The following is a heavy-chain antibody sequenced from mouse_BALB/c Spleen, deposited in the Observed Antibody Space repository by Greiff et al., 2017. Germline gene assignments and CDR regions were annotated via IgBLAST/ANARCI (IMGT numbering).Heavy chain of an antibody. CDR1: GFTFSSFG. D-gene: IGHD1-1*01. CDR2: ISSGSSTI. V-gene: IGHV5-17*02. J-gene: IGHJ4*01. Sequence: EVQLVESGGGLVQPGGSRKLSCAASGFTFSSFGMHWVRQAPEKGLEWVAYISSGSSTIYYADTVKGRFTISRDNPKNTLFLQMSSLKSEDTAMYNCARGGSSTVMATRYAMDYWGQGTSVTVSS. CDR3: ARGGSSTVMATRYAMDY.